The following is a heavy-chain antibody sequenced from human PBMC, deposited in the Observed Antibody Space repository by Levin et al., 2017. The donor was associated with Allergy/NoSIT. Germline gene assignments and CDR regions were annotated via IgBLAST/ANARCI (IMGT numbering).Heavy chain of an antibody. D-gene: IGHD2-15*01. J-gene: IGHJ4*02. CDR2: ISGSGGST. Sequence: GGSLRLSCAASGFTFSSYAMSWVRQAPGKGLEWVSAISGSGGSTYYADSVKGRFTISRDNSKNTLYLQMNSLRAEDTAVYYCAKPQTRYCSGGSCYAGWDYWGQGTLVTVSS. CDR1: GFTFSSYA. V-gene: IGHV3-23*01. CDR3: AKPQTRYCSGGSCYAGWDY.